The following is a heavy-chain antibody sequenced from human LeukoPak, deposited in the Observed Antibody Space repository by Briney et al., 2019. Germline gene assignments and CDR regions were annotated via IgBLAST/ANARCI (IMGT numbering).Heavy chain of an antibody. CDR3: ARGPYYYDSSGSTTLDY. Sequence: ASVKVSCKASGYTFTSYDINWVRQATGQGLEWMGWMNPNSGSTGYAQKFQGRVTMTRNTSISTAYMELSSLRSEDTAVYYCARGPYYYDSSGSTTLDYWGQGTLVTVSS. D-gene: IGHD3-22*01. CDR1: GYTFTSYD. CDR2: MNPNSGST. V-gene: IGHV1-8*01. J-gene: IGHJ4*02.